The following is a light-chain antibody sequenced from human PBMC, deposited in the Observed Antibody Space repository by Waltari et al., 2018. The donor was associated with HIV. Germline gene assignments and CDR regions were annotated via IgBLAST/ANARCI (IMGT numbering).Light chain of an antibody. CDR3: CAYAGGWV. CDR2: DVS. Sequence: QSALTQPRSVSGSPGQSVTIPCTGTSGDLGNYNFFSWYQHHPGTAPKLVIYDVSKRTAGVPDRFSGSKSANTASLTISGRRAEDEADYYCCAYAGGWVFGGGTEVTVL. CDR1: SGDLGNYNF. J-gene: IGLJ3*02. V-gene: IGLV2-11*01.